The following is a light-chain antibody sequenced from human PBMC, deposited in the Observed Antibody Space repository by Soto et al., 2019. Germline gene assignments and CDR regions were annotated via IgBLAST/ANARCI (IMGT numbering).Light chain of an antibody. CDR2: LRS. J-gene: IGKJ1*01. CDR3: VQTLQAPWT. CDR1: QSLLHSNGYNF. Sequence: EIVMTQSPLSLPVTPGEPASISCRSSQSLLHSNGYNFLDWYLQKLGQSPQLLIYLRSNRASGVPDKFSGSGSGTDFTLKISRVEADDVGVYYCVQTLQAPWTFGQGTKVEIK. V-gene: IGKV2-28*01.